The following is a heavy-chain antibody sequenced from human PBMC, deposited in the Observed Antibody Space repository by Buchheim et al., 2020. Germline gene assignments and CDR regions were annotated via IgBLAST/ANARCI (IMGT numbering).Heavy chain of an antibody. V-gene: IGHV4-34*01. CDR3: ARGRIRRYGMDV. J-gene: IGHJ6*02. CDR2: INHSGST. Sequence: QVQLQQWGAGLLKPSETLSLTCAVYGGSFSGYYWSWIRKPPGKGLEWIGEINHSGSTNYNPSLKSRVTISVDTSKTQFSLKLSSVTAADTAVYYCARGRIRRYGMDVWGQGTT. D-gene: IGHD3-10*01. CDR1: GGSFSGYY.